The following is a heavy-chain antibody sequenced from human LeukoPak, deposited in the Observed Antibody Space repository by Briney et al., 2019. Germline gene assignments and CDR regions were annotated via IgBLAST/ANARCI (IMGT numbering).Heavy chain of an antibody. CDR2: IIPIFGTA. Sequence: SVKVSCKASRGTFSSYAISWVRQAPGQGLEWMGGIIPIFGTANYAQKFQGRVTLTADESTSTAYMELSSLRSEDTAVYYCARDSDYGVVTAILRDWGQGTLVTVSS. CDR3: ARDSDYGVVTAILRD. D-gene: IGHD2-21*02. CDR1: RGTFSSYA. V-gene: IGHV1-69*13. J-gene: IGHJ4*02.